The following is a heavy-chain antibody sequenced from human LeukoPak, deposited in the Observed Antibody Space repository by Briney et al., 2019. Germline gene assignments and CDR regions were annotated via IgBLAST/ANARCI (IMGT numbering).Heavy chain of an antibody. CDR3: ARDSNTDWYFDL. Sequence: GGSLRLSCAASGFTFSNYWIHWVRQAPGKGLVWVSRIDNAGSITTYADSVKGRFTISRDNAENTLYLQMNSLRVEDTAVYYCARDSNTDWYFDLWGRGTLVTVSS. V-gene: IGHV3-74*03. D-gene: IGHD2-8*02. J-gene: IGHJ2*01. CDR2: IDNAGSIT. CDR1: GFTFSNYW.